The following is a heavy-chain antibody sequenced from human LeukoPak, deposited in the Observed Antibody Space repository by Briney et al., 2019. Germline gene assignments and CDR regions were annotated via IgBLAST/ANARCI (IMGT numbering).Heavy chain of an antibody. J-gene: IGHJ6*02. Sequence: GGSLRLSCAASGFTFSSYAMSWVRQAPGKGLEWVSAISGSGGSTYYADSVKGRFTISRDNSKNMLYLQMNSLRAEDTAVYYCAKDRVDYGLYYGMDVWGQGTTVTVSS. D-gene: IGHD4-17*01. V-gene: IGHV3-23*01. CDR3: AKDRVDYGLYYGMDV. CDR2: ISGSGGST. CDR1: GFTFSSYA.